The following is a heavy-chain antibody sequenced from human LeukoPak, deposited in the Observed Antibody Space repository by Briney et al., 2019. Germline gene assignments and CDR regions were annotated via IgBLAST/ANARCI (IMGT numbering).Heavy chain of an antibody. D-gene: IGHD6-6*01. CDR2: IKQDGSEK. CDR1: GFTFSSYW. V-gene: IGHV3-7*01. CDR3: ATLRRIAARSVRGYFQH. Sequence: GGSLRLSCAASGFTFSSYWMSWVRQAPGKGLEWVANIKQDGSEKYYVDSVKGRFTISRDNAKNSLYLQMNSLRAEDTAVYYCATLRRIAARSVRGYFQHWGQGTLVTVSS. J-gene: IGHJ1*01.